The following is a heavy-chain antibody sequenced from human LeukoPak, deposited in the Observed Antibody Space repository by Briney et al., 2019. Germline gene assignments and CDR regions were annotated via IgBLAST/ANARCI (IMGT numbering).Heavy chain of an antibody. V-gene: IGHV1-2*02. D-gene: IGHD2-2*02. CDR2: INPNSGGT. CDR1: GYTFTGYY. J-gene: IGHJ5*02. CDR3: ERGYCSSTSCYTGLGGFDP. Sequence: ASVKVSCKASGYTFTGYYMHWVRQAPGQGLEWMGWINPNSGGTNYAQKFQGRVTMTRDTSISTAYMELSRLRSDDTAVYYCERGYCSSTSCYTGLGGFDPWGQGTLVTVSS.